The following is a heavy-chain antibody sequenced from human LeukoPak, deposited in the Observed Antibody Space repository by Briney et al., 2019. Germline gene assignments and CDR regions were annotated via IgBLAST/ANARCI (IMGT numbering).Heavy chain of an antibody. CDR2: VYQSGST. J-gene: IGHJ4*02. D-gene: IGHD5-24*01. V-gene: IGHV4-30-2*01. Sequence: PSETLSLTCTGSGGAISSGGSISSYSWSWIRQPPGKGLEWIGYVYQSGSTYYNPSLKSRVTILVDRSKNQFSLKLSSVTAADTAVYYCAGTHRWPASGLDYWGQGTLVTVSS. CDR3: AGTHRWPASGLDY. CDR1: GGAISSGGSISSYS.